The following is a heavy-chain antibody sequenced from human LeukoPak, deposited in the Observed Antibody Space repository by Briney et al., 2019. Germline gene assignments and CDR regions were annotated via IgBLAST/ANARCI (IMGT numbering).Heavy chain of an antibody. CDR1: GFTFSRYS. CDR2: ISSSSSYI. CDR3: ARENPRGYSYGYTDY. J-gene: IGHJ4*02. V-gene: IGHV3-21*01. Sequence: PGGSLRLSCAAAGFTFSRYSMIWVRQAPGKGLEWVSAISSSSSYIYYADSVKGRFTISRDNAKNSLYLQMNSLRAEDTAVYYCARENPRGYSYGYTDYWGQGTLVTVSS. D-gene: IGHD5-18*01.